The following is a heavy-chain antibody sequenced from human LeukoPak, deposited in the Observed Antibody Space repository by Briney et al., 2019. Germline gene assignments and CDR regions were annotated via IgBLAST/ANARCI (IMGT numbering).Heavy chain of an antibody. CDR2: IYYSGST. V-gene: IGHV4-59*01. Sequence: SSETLSLTCTVSGGSISSYYWSWIRQPPGKGLEWIGYIYYSGSTNYNPSLKSRVTISVDTSKNQFSLKLSSVTAADTAVYYCARLTTYGDYFMIARWFDPWGQGTLVTVSS. D-gene: IGHD4-17*01. CDR1: GGSISSYY. CDR3: ARLTTYGDYFMIARWFDP. J-gene: IGHJ5*02.